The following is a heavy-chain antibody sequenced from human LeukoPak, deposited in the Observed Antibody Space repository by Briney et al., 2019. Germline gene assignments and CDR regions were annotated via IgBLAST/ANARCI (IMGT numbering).Heavy chain of an antibody. D-gene: IGHD5-18*01. V-gene: IGHV1-3*01. CDR2: TSAGNGNT. CDR3: AREGYSYGYGYFQH. CDR1: GYTFTSYA. J-gene: IGHJ1*01. Sequence: GASVKVSCKASGYTFTSYAMHWVRQAPGQRLEWMGWTSAGNGNTKYSQKFQGRVTITRDTSASTAYMELSSLRSEDTAVYYCAREGYSYGYGYFQHWGHGTLVTVSS.